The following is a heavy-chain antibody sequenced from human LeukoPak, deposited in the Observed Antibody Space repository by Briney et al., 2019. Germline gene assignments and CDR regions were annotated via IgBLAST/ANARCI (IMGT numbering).Heavy chain of an antibody. V-gene: IGHV3-30-3*01. J-gene: IGHJ4*02. CDR3: AVIVVVRAAIWFDY. Sequence: GGSLRLSCAASGFTFSSYAMHWVRQAPGKGLGWVAVISYDGSNKYYADSVKGRFTISRDNSKNTLYLQMNSLRAEDTAVYYSAVIVVVRAAIWFDYWGQGTLVTVSS. CDR2: ISYDGSNK. D-gene: IGHD2-2*02. CDR1: GFTFSSYA.